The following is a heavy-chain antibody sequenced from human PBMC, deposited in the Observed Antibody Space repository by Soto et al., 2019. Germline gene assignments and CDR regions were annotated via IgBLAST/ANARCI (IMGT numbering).Heavy chain of an antibody. CDR2: IYYSGST. J-gene: IGHJ5*02. CDR1: GGSISSYY. V-gene: IGHV4-59*01. CDR3: AREILFYSGYDSNWFDP. Sequence: SETLSLTCTVSGGSISSYYWSWIRQPPGKGLEWIGYIYYSGSTNYNPSLKSRVTISIDTSKNQFSLKLSSVTAADTAVYYCAREILFYSGYDSNWFDPWGQGTLVTVSS. D-gene: IGHD5-12*01.